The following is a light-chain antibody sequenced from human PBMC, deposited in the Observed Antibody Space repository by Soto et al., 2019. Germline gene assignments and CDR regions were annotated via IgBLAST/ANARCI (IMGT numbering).Light chain of an antibody. Sequence: EIVLTQSPGTLSLSPGERATLSCRASQSVSSSYLAWYQQKPGQAPRLLIYGASTRATGIPARFSGSGSGTEFTLTISSLQSEDFAVYYCQQYNNWPPETFGQGTKVVIK. CDR3: QQYNNWPPET. CDR1: QSVSSSY. V-gene: IGKV3-15*01. J-gene: IGKJ1*01. CDR2: GAS.